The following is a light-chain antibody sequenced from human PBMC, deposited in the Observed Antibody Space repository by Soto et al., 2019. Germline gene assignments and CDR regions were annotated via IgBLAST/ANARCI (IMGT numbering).Light chain of an antibody. CDR3: QQYNNWPPIT. CDR1: QSVSSN. CDR2: GAS. Sequence: EIVMTHSPATLSVSPGERATLSCSASQSVSSNLAWYQQKPGQAPRLLIHGASTRATGIPARFSGSGSGTEFTLTISSLQSEDFAVYYCQQYNNWPPITFGQGTRLEIK. J-gene: IGKJ5*01. V-gene: IGKV3-15*01.